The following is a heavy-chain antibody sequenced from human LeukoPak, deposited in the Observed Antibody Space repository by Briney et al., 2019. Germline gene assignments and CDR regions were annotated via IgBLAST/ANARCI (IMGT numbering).Heavy chain of an antibody. CDR1: GSTFSTYD. V-gene: IGHV3-30*18. J-gene: IGHJ6*02. CDR2: ISDDGGNK. D-gene: IGHD6-6*01. Sequence: GGSLRLSCAASGSTFSTYDMHWVRQAPGKGLEWVAVISDDGGNKNYADSVKGRVTISRDNSKNTLFLQMNSLRPEDTAVYYCAKDGSSSNYYYGMDVWGQGTTVTVSS. CDR3: AKDGSSSNYYYGMDV.